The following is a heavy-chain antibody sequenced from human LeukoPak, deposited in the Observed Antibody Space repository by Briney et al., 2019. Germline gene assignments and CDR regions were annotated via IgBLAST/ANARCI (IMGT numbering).Heavy chain of an antibody. Sequence: GGSLRLSCAASGFTVSSNYMSWVRQAPGKGLEWVSVIYSGGSTYYADSVKGRFTISRDNLKNTLYLQMNSLRAEDTAVYYCARQGELELRTFFDYWGQGTLVTVSS. V-gene: IGHV3-66*02. CDR1: GFTVSSNY. J-gene: IGHJ4*02. CDR3: ARQGELELRTFFDY. D-gene: IGHD1-7*01. CDR2: IYSGGST.